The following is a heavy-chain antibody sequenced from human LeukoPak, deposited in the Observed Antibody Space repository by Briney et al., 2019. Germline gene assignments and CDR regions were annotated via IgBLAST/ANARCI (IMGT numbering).Heavy chain of an antibody. V-gene: IGHV4-59*01. CDR3: ARGKNVDY. CDR2: IYYSGST. Sequence: SETLSLTCTDSGGSISSYYWSWIRQPPGKGLEWIGYIYYSGSTNYNPSLKSRVTISVDTSKNQFSLKLSSVTAADTAVYYCARGKNVDYWGQGTLVTVSS. CDR1: GGSISSYY. J-gene: IGHJ4*02.